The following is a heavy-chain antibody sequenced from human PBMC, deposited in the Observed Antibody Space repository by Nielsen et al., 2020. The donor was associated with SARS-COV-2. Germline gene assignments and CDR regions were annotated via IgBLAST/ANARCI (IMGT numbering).Heavy chain of an antibody. D-gene: IGHD3-9*01. V-gene: IGHV4-34*01. CDR3: ARISQSTYYDILTGYYRAYYFDY. CDR2: INHSGSA. CDR1: GASFSDYY. J-gene: IGHJ4*02. Sequence: SETLSLTCAVYGASFSDYYWSWIRQPPGKGLEWIGEINHSGSANFNPSLRSRVTISLDTSKNQFSLRLSSVTAADTAVYYCARISQSTYYDILTGYYRAYYFDYWGQGTLITVSS.